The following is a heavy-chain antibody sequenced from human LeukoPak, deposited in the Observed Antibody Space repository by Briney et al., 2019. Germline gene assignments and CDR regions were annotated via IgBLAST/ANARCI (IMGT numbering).Heavy chain of an antibody. D-gene: IGHD5/OR15-5a*01. CDR3: ARAVEVYTLHFDY. CDR2: IYYSGST. Sequence: SETLSLTCTVSGGSISSGGYYWSWIRQHPGKGLEWIGYIYYSGSTYYNPSLKSRVTISVDTSKNQFSLKLSSVTAADTAVYYRARAVEVYTLHFDYWGQGTLVTVSS. CDR1: GGSISSGGYY. J-gene: IGHJ4*02. V-gene: IGHV4-31*03.